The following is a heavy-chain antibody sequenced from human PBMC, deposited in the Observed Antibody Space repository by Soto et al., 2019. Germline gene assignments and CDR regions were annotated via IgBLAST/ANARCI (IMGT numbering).Heavy chain of an antibody. D-gene: IGHD5-12*01. CDR3: TTLRGGYEDFDY. V-gene: IGHV4-59*12. J-gene: IGHJ4*02. CDR1: GGSISSYY. Sequence: SETLSLTCTVSGGSISSYYWSWIRQPPGKGLEWIGYIYYSGSTNYNPSLKSRVTISVDTSKNQFSLKLSSVTAEDTAVYFCTTLRGGYEDFDYWGQGTLVTVSS. CDR2: IYYSGST.